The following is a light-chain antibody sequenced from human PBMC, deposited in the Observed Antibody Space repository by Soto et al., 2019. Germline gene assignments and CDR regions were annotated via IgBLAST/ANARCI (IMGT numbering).Light chain of an antibody. CDR2: AAS. CDR1: QSVRSN. Sequence: EVVMTQSPATLSVSPGEGAILSCRASQSVRSNLAWYQKKPGQSHRLLIYAASTRATAVPARFSGSGSGTEFTLTISSLQSEDFAVYYCQQYDNWPLTFGGGTHVEIK. J-gene: IGKJ4*01. V-gene: IGKV3-15*01. CDR3: QQYDNWPLT.